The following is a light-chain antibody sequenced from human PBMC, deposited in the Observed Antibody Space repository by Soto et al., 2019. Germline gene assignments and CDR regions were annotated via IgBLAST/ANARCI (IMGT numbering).Light chain of an antibody. J-gene: IGKJ1*01. CDR1: QTISSW. Sequence: DIQMTQSPSTLSGSVGDRVTIXXRASQTISSWLAWYQQKPGKAPKXVIYKASTLKSGVPSRFSGSGAGTDFTLTISSLQPEDFATYYCQKYNSAPWTFGQGTKVDIK. CDR3: QKYNSAPWT. CDR2: KAS. V-gene: IGKV1-5*03.